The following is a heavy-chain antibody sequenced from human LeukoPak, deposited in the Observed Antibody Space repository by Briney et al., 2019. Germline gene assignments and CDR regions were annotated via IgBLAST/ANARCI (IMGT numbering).Heavy chain of an antibody. CDR3: ARQAVVVAALLDC. J-gene: IGHJ4*02. Sequence: PSETLSLTCTVSGGSISSSSYYWGWIRQPPGKGLEWIGNIYYSGSTYYNPSLMSRVTISVDTSKNHFSLTLSSVTAADTAVYYCARQAVVVAALLDCWGQGTLVTVSS. CDR1: GGSISSSSYY. D-gene: IGHD2-15*01. V-gene: IGHV4-39*01. CDR2: IYYSGST.